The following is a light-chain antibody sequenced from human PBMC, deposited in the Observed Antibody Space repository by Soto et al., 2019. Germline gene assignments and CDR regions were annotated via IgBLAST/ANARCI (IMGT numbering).Light chain of an antibody. CDR1: QSVSSSY. Sequence: EIVLTQSPGTLSLSPGEGATLSCRASQSVSSSYLAWYQQKPGQATRLLIYGASSRATGIPDRFSGSGSGTDFTLTISRLEPEDFAVYYCQQYGSSPRFTFGPGTTVDIK. CDR3: QQYGSSPRFT. CDR2: GAS. V-gene: IGKV3-20*01. J-gene: IGKJ3*01.